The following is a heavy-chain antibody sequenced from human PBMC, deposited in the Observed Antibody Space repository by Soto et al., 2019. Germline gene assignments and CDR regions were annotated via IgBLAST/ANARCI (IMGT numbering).Heavy chain of an antibody. CDR3: ARQKVGGNDY. J-gene: IGHJ4*02. Sequence: QVQLVQSGAEVKKPGASVKVSCKASGYTFTSYDINWVRQATGQGLEWMGWMNPNSGNTGNAQKFQGRGTKDRNNSKSTAYKELNSLRYEDTAVYYCARQKVGGNDYWGQETLVTVSS. V-gene: IGHV1-8*01. D-gene: IGHD1-26*01. CDR2: MNPNSGNT. CDR1: GYTFTSYD.